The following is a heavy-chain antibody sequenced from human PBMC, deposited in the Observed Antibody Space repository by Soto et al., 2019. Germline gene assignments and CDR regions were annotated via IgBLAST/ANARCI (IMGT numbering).Heavy chain of an antibody. CDR2: IKSKTDGGTT. D-gene: IGHD3-22*01. V-gene: IGHV3-15*01. J-gene: IGHJ4*02. CDR3: TVPSYYDSSGYPGAIDY. Sequence: LRLSCAASGFTFSNAWMSWVRQAPGKVLEWVGRIKSKTDGGTTDYAAPVKGRFTISRDDSKNTLYLQMNSLKTEDTAVYYCTVPSYYDSSGYPGAIDYWGQGTLVTVSS. CDR1: GFTFSNAW.